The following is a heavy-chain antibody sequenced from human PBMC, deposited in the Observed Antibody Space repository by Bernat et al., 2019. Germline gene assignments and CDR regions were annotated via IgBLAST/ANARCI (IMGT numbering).Heavy chain of an antibody. D-gene: IGHD3-10*01. Sequence: GQLVQSGAEGKKKGEGGKGDCKASGYTFTREGTSGLRQAPGQGLEWMGWISAYNGNTNYAQKLQGRVTMTTDTSTSTAYMELRSLRSDDTAVYYCARDLAITMVRGVSYYYYGMDVWGQGTTVTVSS. CDR3: ARDLAITMVRGVSYYYYGMDV. J-gene: IGHJ6*02. V-gene: IGHV1-18*01. CDR2: ISAYNGNT. CDR1: GYTFTREG.